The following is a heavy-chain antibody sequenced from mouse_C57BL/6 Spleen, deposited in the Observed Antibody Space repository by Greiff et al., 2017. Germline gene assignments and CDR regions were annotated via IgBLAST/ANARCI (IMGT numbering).Heavy chain of an antibody. CDR2: IHPNSGST. V-gene: IGHV1-64*01. CDR3: ASLYYYGSPLAMDY. J-gene: IGHJ4*01. D-gene: IGHD1-1*01. CDR1: GYTFTSYW. Sequence: QVQLQQPGAELVKPGASVKLSCTASGYTFTSYWMHWVKQRPGQGLEWIGMIHPNSGSTNYNEKFKSKATLTVDKSSSTAYMQLSSLTSEDSAVYYCASLYYYGSPLAMDYWGQGTSVTVSS.